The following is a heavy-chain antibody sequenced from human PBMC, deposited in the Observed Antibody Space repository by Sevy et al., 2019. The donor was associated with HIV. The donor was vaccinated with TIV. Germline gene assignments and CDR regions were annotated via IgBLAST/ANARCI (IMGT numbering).Heavy chain of an antibody. CDR3: ARGPGSSWYRPYYYYYGMDV. Sequence: ASVKVSCKASGYTFTSYDINWVRQATGQGLEWMGWMNPNSGNTGYAQKFQGRVTITRNTSISTAYMELSSLRSEDTAGYYCARGPGSSWYRPYYYYYGMDVWGQGTTVTVSS. CDR1: GYTFTSYD. D-gene: IGHD6-13*01. V-gene: IGHV1-8*03. J-gene: IGHJ6*02. CDR2: MNPNSGNT.